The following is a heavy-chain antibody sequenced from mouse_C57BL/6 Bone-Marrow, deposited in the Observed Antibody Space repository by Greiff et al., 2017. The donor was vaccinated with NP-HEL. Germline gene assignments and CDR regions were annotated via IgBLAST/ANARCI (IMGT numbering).Heavy chain of an antibody. V-gene: IGHV2-2*01. D-gene: IGHD4-1*01. CDR2: IWSGGST. Sequence: QVHVKQSGPGLVQPSQSLSITCTVSGFSLTSYGVHWVRQSPGKGLEWLGVIWSGGSTDYNAALISRLSISKDKSKSQVFFKMNSLQAYDTAIYYCARKGWDAYYFDYWGQGTTLTVSS. CDR1: GFSLTSYG. CDR3: ARKGWDAYYFDY. J-gene: IGHJ2*01.